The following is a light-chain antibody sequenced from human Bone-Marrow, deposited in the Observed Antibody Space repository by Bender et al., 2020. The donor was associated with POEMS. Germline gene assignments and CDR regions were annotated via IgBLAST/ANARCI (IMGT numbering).Light chain of an antibody. CDR3: AAGDAGFSGGV. Sequence: QSVLTQPPSASGTPGQRVTISCSGSNSNIGTNAVNWYQQFPGTAPKLLIYTCDQQPSGVPDRFYAFKSGTSASLAVRGLQSADEADFYCAAGDAGFSGGVFGVGTKQTVL. V-gene: IGLV1-44*01. CDR1: NSNIGTNA. J-gene: IGLJ3*02. CDR2: TCD.